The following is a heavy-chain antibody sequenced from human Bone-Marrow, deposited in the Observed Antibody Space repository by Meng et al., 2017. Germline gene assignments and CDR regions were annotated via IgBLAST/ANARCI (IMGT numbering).Heavy chain of an antibody. CDR3: RLAYCMGDCVDY. CDR1: GASSSAYD. CDR2: INHSGST. Sequence: QVQVQQRGAGLLKPSETLSLTCAFYGASSSAYDWSWIRQPPGQGLEWLGQINHSGSTNDNPSLKSRVTISIDTSRNQLSLKLSSVTAADTAVYYCRLAYCMGDCVDYWGQGTLVTVSS. D-gene: IGHD2-21*01. J-gene: IGHJ4*02. V-gene: IGHV4-34*01.